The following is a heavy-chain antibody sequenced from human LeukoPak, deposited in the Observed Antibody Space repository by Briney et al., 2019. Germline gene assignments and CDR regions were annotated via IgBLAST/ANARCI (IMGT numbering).Heavy chain of an antibody. CDR3: ARGAYTAMVNFYYYYMDV. J-gene: IGHJ6*03. V-gene: IGHV1-2*02. CDR2: INPNSGGT. CDR1: GYTFTGYY. Sequence: GASVKVSCKASGYTFTGYYMHWVRQAPGQGLQWMGWINPNSGGTNYAQKFQGRVTMTRDTSISTAYMELSRLRSDDTAVYYCARGAYTAMVNFYYYYMDVWGKGTTVTVSS. D-gene: IGHD5-18*01.